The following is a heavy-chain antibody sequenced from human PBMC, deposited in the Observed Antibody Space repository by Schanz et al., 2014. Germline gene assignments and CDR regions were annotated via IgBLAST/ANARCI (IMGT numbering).Heavy chain of an antibody. Sequence: QVQLVQSGDEVKKPGASVKVSCKTSGYTFSDYGITWVRQAPGQGLEWVGWISPYTGNTHYFDKMEGRVSITTDTYASTAYMELRSLRSGDTAMYYCETMWGYCTATACQILEVLDVWGQGTMVTVSS. CDR2: ISPYTGNT. D-gene: IGHD2-8*02. CDR1: GYTFSDYG. CDR3: ETMWGYCTATACQILEVLDV. J-gene: IGHJ3*01. V-gene: IGHV1-18*01.